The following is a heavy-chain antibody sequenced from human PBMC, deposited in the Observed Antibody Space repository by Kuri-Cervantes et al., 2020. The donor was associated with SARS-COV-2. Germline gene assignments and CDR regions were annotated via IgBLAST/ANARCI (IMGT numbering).Heavy chain of an antibody. CDR2: ISSSGSTI. Sequence: GESLKISCAASGFTFSDYYMSWIRQAPGKGLEWVSYISSSGSTIYYADSVKGRFTISRDNAKNSLYLQMNSLRAEDTAVYYCARDTYYDFWSGYYPRDAFDIWGQGTMVTVSS. V-gene: IGHV3-11*04. CDR3: ARDTYYDFWSGYYPRDAFDI. J-gene: IGHJ3*02. D-gene: IGHD3-3*01. CDR1: GFTFSDYY.